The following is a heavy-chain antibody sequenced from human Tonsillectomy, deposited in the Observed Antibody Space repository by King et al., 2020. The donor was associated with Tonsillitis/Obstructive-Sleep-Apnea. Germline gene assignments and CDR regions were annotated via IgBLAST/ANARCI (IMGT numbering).Heavy chain of an antibody. D-gene: IGHD2-2*01. CDR1: GFTFDDYA. J-gene: IGHJ3*02. CDR3: AKETGFDIVVVGGVNDAFYI. V-gene: IGHV3-9*01. CDR2: ISWNSGSI. Sequence: VQLVESGGGLVQPGKSLRLSCAASGFTFDDYAMHWVRQAPGKGLEWVSGISWNSGSIGYGDSVKGRFTISRDNAKNSLYLQMNSLRAEDTALYYCAKETGFDIVVVGGVNDAFYIWGQGTMVPVSS.